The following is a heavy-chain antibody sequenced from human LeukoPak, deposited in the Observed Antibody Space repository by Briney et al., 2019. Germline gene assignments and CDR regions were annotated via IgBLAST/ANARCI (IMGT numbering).Heavy chain of an antibody. V-gene: IGHV3-66*01. CDR2: IYSGGST. CDR3: ASDSETPRTYYYGSGRVWNAFDI. CDR1: GFTVSSNY. D-gene: IGHD3-10*01. J-gene: IGHJ3*02. Sequence: GGSLRLSCAASGFTVSSNYMSWVRQAPGKGLEWVSVIYSGGSTYYADSVKGRFTISRDNSKNTLYLQMNSLRAEDTAVYYCASDSETPRTYYYGSGRVWNAFDIWGQGTMVTVSS.